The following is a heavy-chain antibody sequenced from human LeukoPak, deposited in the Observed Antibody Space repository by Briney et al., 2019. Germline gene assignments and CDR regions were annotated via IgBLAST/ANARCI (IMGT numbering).Heavy chain of an antibody. CDR3: ARAHYGDYFDY. J-gene: IGHJ4*02. CDR1: GGSFSGYY. CDR2: INHSGST. D-gene: IGHD4-17*01. V-gene: IGHV4-34*01. Sequence: SETLSLTCAVYGGSFSGYYWSWIRQPPGKGLEWTGEINHSGSTNYNPSLKSRVTISVDTSKNQFSLKLSSVTAADTAVYYCARAHYGDYFDYWGQGTLVTVSS.